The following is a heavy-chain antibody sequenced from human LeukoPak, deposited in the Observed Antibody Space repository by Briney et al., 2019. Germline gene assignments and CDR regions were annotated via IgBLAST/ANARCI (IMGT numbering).Heavy chain of an antibody. Sequence: SETLSLTCTVSGGSISSGGYCWSSIRQHPGTGLEWIGYIYYSGSTYYNPSLKSRVTISVDTSKNQFSLKLSSVTAADTAVYYCARVRGGIDSSGWYNWFDPWGQGTLVTVSS. CDR3: ARVRGGIDSSGWYNWFDP. J-gene: IGHJ5*02. CDR1: GGSISSGGYC. CDR2: IYYSGST. D-gene: IGHD6-19*01. V-gene: IGHV4-31*03.